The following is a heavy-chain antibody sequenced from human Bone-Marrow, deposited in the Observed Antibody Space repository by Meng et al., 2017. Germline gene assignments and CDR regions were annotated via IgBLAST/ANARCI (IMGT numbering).Heavy chain of an antibody. J-gene: IGHJ4*02. D-gene: IGHD1-1*01. Sequence: QAQLLRSGGEVKKPGSSGKVSCKASGGTFSSYAISWVRQAPGQGLEWMGGIIPIFGTANYAQKFQGRVTITADESTSTAYMELSSLRSEDTAVYYCARNNWNDVVTPFDYWGQGTLVTVPS. CDR1: GGTFSSYA. CDR2: IIPIFGTA. CDR3: ARNNWNDVVTPFDY. V-gene: IGHV1-69*01.